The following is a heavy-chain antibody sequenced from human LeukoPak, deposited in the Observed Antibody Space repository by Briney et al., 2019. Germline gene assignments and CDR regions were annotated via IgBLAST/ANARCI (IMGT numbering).Heavy chain of an antibody. CDR1: GYSISSGYF. D-gene: IGHD3-22*01. J-gene: IGHJ5*02. CDR2: IYQSETA. Sequence: PSETLSLTCTVSGYSISSGYFWGWMRQPPGKGLEGIGSIYQSETAHYNPSLKSRVTISVDTSKNQFSLKLRSVMAADTAVYYCARVHYYDSSCYPNWFDPWGQGTMVTVSS. V-gene: IGHV4-38-2*02. CDR3: ARVHYYDSSCYPNWFDP.